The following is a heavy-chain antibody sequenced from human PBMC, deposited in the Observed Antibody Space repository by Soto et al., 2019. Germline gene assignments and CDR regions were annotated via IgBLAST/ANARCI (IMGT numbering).Heavy chain of an antibody. V-gene: IGHV4-34*01. D-gene: IGHD2-15*01. Sequence: SETLSITCAVYGRSFCGYYWSWIRQPPGKGLEWIGEINHSGSTNYNPSLKSRVTISVDTSKNQSSLKMSSVTAADTAVYYCARAMGVRMVVPETYDRLGMDVWGQGTTVTVS. CDR3: ARAMGVRMVVPETYDRLGMDV. CDR1: GRSFCGYY. J-gene: IGHJ6*01. CDR2: INHSGST.